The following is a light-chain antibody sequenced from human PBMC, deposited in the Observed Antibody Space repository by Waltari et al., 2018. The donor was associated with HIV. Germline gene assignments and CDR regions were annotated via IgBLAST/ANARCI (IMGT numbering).Light chain of an antibody. Sequence: QSVLTQPPSASGTPGQRATITCSGTSPNTGRNAVSWYQQFPGTAPKFLMSANNQRPSGVPDRFSASKSGTSASLAISGLHSEDEADYYCATWDDSLNGPLFGGGTKLTVL. CDR2: ANN. CDR3: ATWDDSLNGPL. J-gene: IGLJ2*01. V-gene: IGLV1-44*01. CDR1: SPNTGRNA.